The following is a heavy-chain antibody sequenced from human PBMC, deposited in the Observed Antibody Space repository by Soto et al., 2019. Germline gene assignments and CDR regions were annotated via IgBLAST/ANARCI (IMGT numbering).Heavy chain of an antibody. J-gene: IGHJ4*02. CDR3: ARAYCGGDCYSVSPPDFDY. CDR1: GFTFSSYS. D-gene: IGHD2-21*02. Sequence: EVQLVESGGGLVQPGGSLRLSCAASGFTFSSYSMNWVRQAPGKGLEWVSYISSSSSTIYYADSVKGRFTISRDNAKNSLYLQMNSLRDEDTAVYYCARAYCGGDCYSVSPPDFDYWGQGTLVTFSS. CDR2: ISSSSSTI. V-gene: IGHV3-48*02.